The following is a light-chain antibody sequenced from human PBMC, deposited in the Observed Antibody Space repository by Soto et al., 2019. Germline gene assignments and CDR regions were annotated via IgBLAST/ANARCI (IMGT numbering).Light chain of an antibody. V-gene: IGLV2-14*01. J-gene: IGLJ1*01. CDR3: SSYTSTSTYV. Sequence: LTQPASVSGSPGQSITISCTGTSSDVGGYNYVSWYQQYPGKAPKLMIYHVSNRPSGVSNRFSGSKSGNSASLTISGLQPEDEADYYCSSYTSTSTYVFGTGTRSPS. CDR1: SSDVGGYNY. CDR2: HVS.